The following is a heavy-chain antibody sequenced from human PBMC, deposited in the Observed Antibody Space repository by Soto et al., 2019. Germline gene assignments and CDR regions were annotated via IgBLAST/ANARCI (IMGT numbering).Heavy chain of an antibody. V-gene: IGHV4-30-2*01. CDR3: ARAGRAIFGVVRYGMDV. CDR1: GGSISSGGYS. Sequence: SETLSLTCAVSGGSISSGGYSWSWIRQPPGKGLEWIGYIYHSGSTYYNPSLKSRVTISVDRSKNQFSLKLSSVTAADTAVYYCARAGRAIFGVVRYGMDVWGQGTTVTV. J-gene: IGHJ6*02. D-gene: IGHD3-3*01. CDR2: IYHSGST.